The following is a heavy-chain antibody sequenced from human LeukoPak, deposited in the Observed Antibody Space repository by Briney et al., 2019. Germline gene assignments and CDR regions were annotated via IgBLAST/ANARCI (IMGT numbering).Heavy chain of an antibody. CDR1: GFTFSSYA. D-gene: IGHD6-19*01. J-gene: IGHJ4*02. CDR2: ISGSGGNT. CDR3: VIAVADTR. Sequence: SGGSLRLSCGVSGFTFSSYAMSWVRQAPGKGLEWVSTISGSGGNTYYADSVKGRFTISRDNSKNTLYLQINSLRAEDTAVYYCVIAVADTRWGQGTLVTVSS. V-gene: IGHV3-23*01.